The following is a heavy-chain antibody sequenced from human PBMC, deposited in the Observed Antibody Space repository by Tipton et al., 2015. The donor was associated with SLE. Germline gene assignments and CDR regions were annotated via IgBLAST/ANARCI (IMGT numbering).Heavy chain of an antibody. Sequence: TLSLTCTVSGGSISGYYWSWVRQPAGKGREWIGRIYTSASTIYNPSLKSRVTLSSDTPKNQFSLRVRSVTAADTAVYYCARGGGSYYDYWGQGTLVTVSS. V-gene: IGHV4-4*07. J-gene: IGHJ4*02. D-gene: IGHD1-26*01. CDR2: IYTSAST. CDR3: ARGGGSYYDY. CDR1: GGSISGYY.